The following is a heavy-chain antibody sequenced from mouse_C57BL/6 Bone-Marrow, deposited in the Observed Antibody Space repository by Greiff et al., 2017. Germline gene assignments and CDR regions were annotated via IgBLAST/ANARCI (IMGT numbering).Heavy chain of an antibody. CDR2: ISDGGRYT. V-gene: IGHV5-4*01. J-gene: IGHJ2*01. CDR1: GFTFSSYA. CDR3: AITTVVVNFDY. D-gene: IGHD1-1*01. Sequence: VQLKESGGGLVKPGGSLQLSCAASGFTFSSYAMSWVRQTPEKRLEWVATISDGGRYTYYPDTVKGRFTISRDNAKNNLYLQMSHLKSEDTARYYCAITTVVVNFDYWRQGTTLTVSS.